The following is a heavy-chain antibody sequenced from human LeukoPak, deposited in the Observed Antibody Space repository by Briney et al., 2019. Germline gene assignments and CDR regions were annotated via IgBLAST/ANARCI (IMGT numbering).Heavy chain of an antibody. J-gene: IGHJ4*02. Sequence: GASVKVSCKASGYTFSSYAMSWVRQAPGKGLEWVSAISGSGGSTYYADSVKGRFTISRDNSKNTLYLQMNSLRAEDTAVYYCAKDRSRDYYDSSGYYYDYWGQGTLVTVSS. CDR3: AKDRSRDYYDSSGYYYDY. CDR1: GYTFSSYA. D-gene: IGHD3-22*01. CDR2: ISGSGGST. V-gene: IGHV3-23*01.